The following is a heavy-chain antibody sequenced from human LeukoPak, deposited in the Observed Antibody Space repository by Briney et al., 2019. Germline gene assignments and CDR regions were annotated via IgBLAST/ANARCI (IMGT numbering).Heavy chain of an antibody. J-gene: IGHJ6*04. CDR3: ATDYGSGSYHYYYYGMDV. V-gene: IGHV3-23*01. D-gene: IGHD3-10*01. CDR2: ISGSGGST. Sequence: GGSLRLSCAASGFTFSSYAMSWVRQAPGKGLEWVSAISGSGGSTYYADSVKGRFSISRDNSKNTLYLQMNSLRAEDTAVYYCATDYGSGSYHYYYYGMDVWGKGTTVTVSS. CDR1: GFTFSSYA.